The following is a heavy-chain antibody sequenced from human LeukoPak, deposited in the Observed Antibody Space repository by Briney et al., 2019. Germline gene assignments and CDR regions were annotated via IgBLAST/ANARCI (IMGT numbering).Heavy chain of an antibody. CDR2: VSYDGSNK. D-gene: IGHD6-13*01. J-gene: IGHJ4*02. V-gene: IGHV3-30-3*01. Sequence: GRSLRLSCAASGFTFSSYAMHWVRQAPGKGLEWVAVVSYDGSNKYYADSVKGRFTISRGNSKNTVYLQMNSLRAEDTAVYYCARDLSWYFFDYWGQGTLVTVSS. CDR1: GFTFSSYA. CDR3: ARDLSWYFFDY.